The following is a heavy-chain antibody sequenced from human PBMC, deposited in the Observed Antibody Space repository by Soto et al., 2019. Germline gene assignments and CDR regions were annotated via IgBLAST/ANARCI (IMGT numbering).Heavy chain of an antibody. D-gene: IGHD3-22*01. CDR3: ARGGTFAYDTSGYSVY. CDR1: GYTFSAYY. J-gene: IGHJ4*02. CDR2: INPKSGGT. V-gene: IGHV1-2*02. Sequence: ASVKVSCKTSGYTFSAYYMHWVRQAPGQGLEWMGWINPKSGGTLYAQKFQGRVTMTRDTSISTAYMELSRLRSDDTAVYYCARGGTFAYDTSGYSVYWGQGTLVTVS.